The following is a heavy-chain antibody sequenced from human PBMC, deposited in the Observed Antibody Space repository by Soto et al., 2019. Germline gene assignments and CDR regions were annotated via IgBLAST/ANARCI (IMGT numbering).Heavy chain of an antibody. J-gene: IGHJ4*02. D-gene: IGHD3-16*01. CDR1: GGSISSSSYY. CDR3: ARSTFGGPIPC. CDR2: IHYSGSP. V-gene: IGHV4-39*01. Sequence: QLQLQESGPRLVKPSETLSLTCTVSGGSISSSSYYWGWIRQPPGKGLEWIGSIHYSGSPYYNPSPKSRVTISVDTAKNQFPVKLSSVTDAETGVYYCARSTFGGPIPCWGQGTLVTVSS.